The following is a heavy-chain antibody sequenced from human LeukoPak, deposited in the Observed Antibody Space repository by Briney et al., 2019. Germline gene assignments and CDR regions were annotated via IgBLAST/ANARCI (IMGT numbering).Heavy chain of an antibody. V-gene: IGHV3-66*01. CDR3: ARDFY. CDR1: GFTVSRNY. CDR2: IYSASST. J-gene: IGHJ4*02. Sequence: GGSLRVSLAASGFTVSRNYMTWVRQAPGKGLEWVSLIYSASSTYYADSVKGRFTISRDNSKNTLYLQMNSLRAEDTAVYYCARDFYWGQGTLVTVSS.